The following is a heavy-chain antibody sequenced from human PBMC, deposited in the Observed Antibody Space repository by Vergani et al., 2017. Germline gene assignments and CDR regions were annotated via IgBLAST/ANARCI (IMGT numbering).Heavy chain of an antibody. J-gene: IGHJ6*02. CDR3: AKDHYCSSTSCPEPHYYYYYGMDV. Sequence: EVHLLESGGGLIQPGGSLRISCAASGFTFDNYAMHWVRQAPGKGLEWVSLISWDGGSTYYADSVKGRFTISRDNSKNSLYLQMNSLRAEDTALYYCAKDHYCSSTSCPEPHYYYYYGMDVWGQGTTVTVSS. D-gene: IGHD2-2*01. V-gene: IGHV3-43D*04. CDR1: GFTFDNYA. CDR2: ISWDGGST.